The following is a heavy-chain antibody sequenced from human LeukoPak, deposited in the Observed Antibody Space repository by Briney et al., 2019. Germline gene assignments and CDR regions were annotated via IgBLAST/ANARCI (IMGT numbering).Heavy chain of an antibody. CDR1: GFTFSNYA. D-gene: IGHD4-23*01. CDR2: IWGSGDYT. CDR3: AKDPNGDYVGAFDV. J-gene: IGHJ3*01. V-gene: IGHV3-23*01. Sequence: PGGSLRLSCAVSGFTFSNYAMTWVRRAPGKGLEWVSSIWGSGDYTNYADSVRGRVTISRDRTKSTLFLQLNSLRVDDTAVYYCAKDPNGDYVGAFDVWGQGIMVTVSS.